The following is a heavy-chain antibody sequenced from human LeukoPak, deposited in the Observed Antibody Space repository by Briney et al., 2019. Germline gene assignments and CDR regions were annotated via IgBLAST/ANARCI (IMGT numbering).Heavy chain of an antibody. CDR3: ASSLIVGAHIDC. Sequence: SETLSLTCTVSGGSISSSSSYWGWIRQPPGKGLEWIGSIYYSGSTYYNPSLKSRVTISVDTSKNQFSLKLSSVTAADTAVYYCASSLIVGAHIDCWGQGTLVTVSS. D-gene: IGHD1-26*01. J-gene: IGHJ4*02. V-gene: IGHV4-39*01. CDR1: GGSISSSSSY. CDR2: IYYSGST.